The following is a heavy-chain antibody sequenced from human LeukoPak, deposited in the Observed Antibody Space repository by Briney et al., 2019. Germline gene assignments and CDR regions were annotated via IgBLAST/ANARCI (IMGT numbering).Heavy chain of an antibody. CDR2: IRYDGTNK. CDR1: GFTFSSYG. Sequence: PGGSLRLSCGASGFTFSSYGIHWVRQAPGKELEWVAFIRYDGTNKYYADSVKGRFSISRDNSKDTLYLQMNSLRPEDTAVYYCAKDLFGTMVRGVHVWGQGTLVTVSS. J-gene: IGHJ4*02. V-gene: IGHV3-30*02. D-gene: IGHD3-10*01. CDR3: AKDLFGTMVRGVHV.